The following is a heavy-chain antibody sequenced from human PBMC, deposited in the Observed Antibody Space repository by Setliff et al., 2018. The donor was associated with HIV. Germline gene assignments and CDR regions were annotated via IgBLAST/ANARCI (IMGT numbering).Heavy chain of an antibody. V-gene: IGHV3-21*01. J-gene: IGHJ4*02. CDR2: ISSSGRSI. CDR1: GFSFKSYG. CDR3: TRDGPYYYDTSANY. D-gene: IGHD3-22*01. Sequence: TGGSLRLSCAASGFSFKSYGMHWVRQAPGKGLEWVSSISSSGRSIHYADSVKGRFTISRDDAKSSLFLQMNSLRVEDTAVYYCTRDGPYYYDTSANYWGQGTLVTVSS.